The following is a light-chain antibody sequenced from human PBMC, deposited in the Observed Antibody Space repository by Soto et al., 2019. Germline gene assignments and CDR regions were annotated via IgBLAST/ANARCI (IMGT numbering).Light chain of an antibody. CDR3: AAWDDSLNVWV. J-gene: IGLJ3*02. CDR2: SNN. CDR1: SSNLGSNT. Sequence: QSVLTPPPSASGTPGQRVTISCSGSSSNLGSNTVNWYQQLPGTAPKLLIYSNNQRPSGVPDRFSGSKSGTSASLAISGLQSEDEADYYCAAWDDSLNVWVFGGGTKLTVL. V-gene: IGLV1-44*01.